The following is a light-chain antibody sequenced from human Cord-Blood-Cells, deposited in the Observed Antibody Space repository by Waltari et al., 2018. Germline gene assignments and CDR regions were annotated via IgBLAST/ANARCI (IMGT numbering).Light chain of an antibody. Sequence: EIVMPQSPATLSVSPGERATLSCRASQSVSSNLAWYQQKPVQAPRLLIYGASTRATGIPARFSGSGSGTEFTLTISSLQSEDFAVYYCQQYNNWPPLTFGGGTKVEIK. CDR2: GAS. CDR3: QQYNNWPPLT. V-gene: IGKV3-15*01. CDR1: QSVSSN. J-gene: IGKJ4*01.